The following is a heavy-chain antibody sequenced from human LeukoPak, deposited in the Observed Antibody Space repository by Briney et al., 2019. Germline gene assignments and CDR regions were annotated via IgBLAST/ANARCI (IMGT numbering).Heavy chain of an antibody. V-gene: IGHV3-11*01. CDR2: ISSTADIV. J-gene: IGHJ4*02. Sequence: GGSLRLSCAASGFTFSEYYMSWIRQAPGKGLEWVSDISSTADIVSYADFVLGRFTISRDNGDDSLSLQLNSLRAEDTAVYYCAREAVAGTFDYWSQGTLVTVSS. CDR3: AREAVAGTFDY. CDR1: GFTFSEYY. D-gene: IGHD6-19*01.